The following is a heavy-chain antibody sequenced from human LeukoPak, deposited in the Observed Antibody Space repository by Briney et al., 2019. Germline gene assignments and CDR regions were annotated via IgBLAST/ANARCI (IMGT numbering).Heavy chain of an antibody. CDR1: GASVSSGSYY. CDR3: ARVLYDSFDP. Sequence: SETLSLTCTVSGASVSSGSYYWSWMRQPPGKGLEWIGYLYYSGSTNYDPSLKSRVTISLDASKNQFSLRLSSVTAADTAVYYCARVLYDSFDPWGQGTLVTVSS. V-gene: IGHV4-61*01. CDR2: LYYSGST. D-gene: IGHD2-8*01. J-gene: IGHJ5*02.